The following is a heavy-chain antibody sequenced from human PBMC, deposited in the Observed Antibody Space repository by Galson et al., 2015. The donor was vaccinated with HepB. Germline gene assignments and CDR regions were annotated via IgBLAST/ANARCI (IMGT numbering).Heavy chain of an antibody. CDR1: GGSISSYY. Sequence: TLSLTCTVSGGSISSYYWSWIRQPAGKGLEWIGRIYTSGSTNYNPSLKSRVTMSVDTSKNQFSLKLSSVTAADTAVYYCARGYGDRGDWYFDLWGRGTLVTVSS. CDR3: ARGYGDRGDWYFDL. D-gene: IGHD4-17*01. V-gene: IGHV4-4*07. CDR2: IYTSGST. J-gene: IGHJ2*01.